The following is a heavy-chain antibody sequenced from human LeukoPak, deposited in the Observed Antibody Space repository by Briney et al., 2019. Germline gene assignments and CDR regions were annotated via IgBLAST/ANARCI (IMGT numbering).Heavy chain of an antibody. CDR1: SGSISSYY. V-gene: IGHV4-59*01. D-gene: IGHD6-13*01. CDR2: IYYSGST. Sequence: SETLSLTCTVSSGSISSYYWSWIRQPPGKGLEWIGYIYYSGSTNYNPSLKSRVTISVDTSKNQFSLKLSSVTAADTAVYYCARSEWVAAAGTNNWFDPWGQGTLVTVSS. J-gene: IGHJ5*02. CDR3: ARSEWVAAAGTNNWFDP.